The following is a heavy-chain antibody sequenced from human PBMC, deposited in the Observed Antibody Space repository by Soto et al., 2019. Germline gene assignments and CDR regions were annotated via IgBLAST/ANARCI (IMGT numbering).Heavy chain of an antibody. D-gene: IGHD3-9*01. V-gene: IGHV3-30*18. CDR3: AKGFSQLRYFDWLRAGDAFDI. CDR2: ISYDGSNK. Sequence: QVQLVESGGGVVQPGRSLRLSCAASGFTFSSYGMHWVRQAPGKGLEWVAVISYDGSNKYYADSVKGRFTISRDNSKNTLYLQMNSLRADDTAVDYCAKGFSQLRYFDWLRAGDAFDIWGQGTMVTVSS. J-gene: IGHJ3*02. CDR1: GFTFSSYG.